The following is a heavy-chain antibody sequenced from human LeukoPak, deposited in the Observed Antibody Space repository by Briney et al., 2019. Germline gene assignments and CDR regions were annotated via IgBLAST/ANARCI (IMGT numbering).Heavy chain of an antibody. Sequence: PGGSLRLSCAASGFTFSSSAMSWVRQAPGKGLERVSSISARGISTYYADSVKGRFTISRDNSKNTLYLQMNSLRGDDIGVYYCAKSFDFSNGHSPILTPFDSWGQGTLVSVSS. CDR3: AKSFDFSNGHSPILTPFDS. CDR1: GFTFSSSA. V-gene: IGHV3-23*01. D-gene: IGHD3-3*01. CDR2: ISARGIST. J-gene: IGHJ4*02.